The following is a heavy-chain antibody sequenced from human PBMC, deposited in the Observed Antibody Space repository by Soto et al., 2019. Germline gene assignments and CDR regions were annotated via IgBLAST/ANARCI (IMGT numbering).Heavy chain of an antibody. CDR2: ISGSGGST. D-gene: IGHD3-10*01. CDR3: AKDQLNKFAWFGELLSAYGMDV. J-gene: IGHJ6*02. Sequence: GGSLRLSCAASGFTFSSYAMSWVRQAPGKGLEWVSAISGSGGSTYYADSVKGRFTISRDNSKNTLYLQMNSLRAEDTAVYYCAKDQLNKFAWFGELLSAYGMDVWGQGTTVTVSS. V-gene: IGHV3-23*01. CDR1: GFTFSSYA.